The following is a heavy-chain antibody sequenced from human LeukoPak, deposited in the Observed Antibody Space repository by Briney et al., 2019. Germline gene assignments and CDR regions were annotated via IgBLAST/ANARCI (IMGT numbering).Heavy chain of an antibody. Sequence: GGSLRLSCAASGFTFSTNAMSWVRQAPGKGLEWVSGIGSDGRAFYTDSVKGRFTISRDNSKNTLYLQMNSLRAEDTAIYYCAKDLHFWIGIDYWGQGTLVTVSS. D-gene: IGHD3-3*02. CDR1: GFTFSTNA. V-gene: IGHV3-23*01. CDR3: AKDLHFWIGIDY. J-gene: IGHJ4*02. CDR2: IGSDGRA.